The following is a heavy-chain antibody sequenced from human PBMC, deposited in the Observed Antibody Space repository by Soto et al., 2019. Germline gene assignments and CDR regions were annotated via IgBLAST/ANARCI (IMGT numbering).Heavy chain of an antibody. J-gene: IGHJ4*02. Sequence: QVQLVQSGAEVKKPGSSVKVSCKASGGTFSSYAISWVRQAPGQGLEWMGGIIPIFGTANYAQKLQGRVTITADESTSTAYMELSSLRSEDTAVYYCGAVDTAMGVSDVPYYWGQGTLVTVSS. CDR3: GAVDTAMGVSDVPYY. D-gene: IGHD5-18*01. CDR1: GGTFSSYA. CDR2: IIPIFGTA. V-gene: IGHV1-69*01.